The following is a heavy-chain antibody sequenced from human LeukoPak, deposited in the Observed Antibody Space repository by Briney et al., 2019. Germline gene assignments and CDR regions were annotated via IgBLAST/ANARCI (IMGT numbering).Heavy chain of an antibody. J-gene: IGHJ4*02. Sequence: ASVKVSCKASGYTFTSYDINWVRQATGQGLEWMGWMNPNSGDTGYAQKFQGRVTMTRNTSISTAYMELSSLRSEDTAVYYCATDDYYGSGSYYRFDYWGQGTLVTVSS. D-gene: IGHD3-10*01. CDR3: ATDDYYGSGSYYRFDY. CDR2: MNPNSGDT. CDR1: GYTFTSYD. V-gene: IGHV1-8*01.